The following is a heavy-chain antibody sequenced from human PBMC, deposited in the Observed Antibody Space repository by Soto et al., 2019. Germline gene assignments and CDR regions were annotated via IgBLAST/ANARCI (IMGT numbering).Heavy chain of an antibody. Sequence: QLQLQESGSGLVKPSQTLSLTCAVSGGSISSGGYSWSWIRQPPGKGLEYIGYLYHSGGTYYNPCHESRVSISVDRPKTQGYLKLSSVTAGDTAVYYCARGMTTVTTFHYWGQRTLVTVSS. D-gene: IGHD4-4*01. CDR1: GGSISSGGYS. V-gene: IGHV4-30-2*01. CDR2: LYHSGGT. J-gene: IGHJ4*02. CDR3: ARGMTTVTTFHY.